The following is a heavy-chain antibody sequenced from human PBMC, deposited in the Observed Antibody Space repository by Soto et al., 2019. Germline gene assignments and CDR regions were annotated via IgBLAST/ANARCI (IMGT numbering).Heavy chain of an antibody. J-gene: IGHJ3*02. CDR2: ISSSSSYI. V-gene: IGHV3-21*01. Sequence: GGSLRLSCAASGFTFSSYSMNWVRQAPGKGLEWVSSISSSSSYIYYADSVKGRFTISRDNAKNSLYLQMNSLRAEDTAVYYCARGEITMVRGNGGAFAFDIWGQGTMVTVSS. CDR1: GFTFSSYS. D-gene: IGHD3-10*01. CDR3: ARGEITMVRGNGGAFAFDI.